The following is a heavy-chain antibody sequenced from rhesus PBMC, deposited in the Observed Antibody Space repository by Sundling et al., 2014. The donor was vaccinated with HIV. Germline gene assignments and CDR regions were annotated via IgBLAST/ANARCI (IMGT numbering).Heavy chain of an antibody. J-gene: IGHJ4*01. V-gene: IGHV4-160*01. CDR1: GGSISDSYS. CDR2: IYGSGGST. CDR3: VRDMVD. D-gene: IGHD4-17*01. Sequence: QVQLQESGPGLVKPSETLSLTCAVSGGSISDSYSWSWIRQAPGKGLEWTGRIYGSGGSTDYNPSLKSRVTISIDTSKNQFSLRLSSVTAADTAVYFCVRDMVDWGQGVLVTVS.